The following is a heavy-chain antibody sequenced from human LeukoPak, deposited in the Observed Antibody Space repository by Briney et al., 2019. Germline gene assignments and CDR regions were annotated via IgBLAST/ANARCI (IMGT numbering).Heavy chain of an antibody. J-gene: IGHJ4*02. V-gene: IGHV3-74*01. Sequence: PGGSLRLSCAASGFTFSSYWMHWVRQAPGKGLVWVSRINSDGSSTSYADSVKGRFTISRDNAKNTLYLHMNSLRADDTAMYYCARAMVRGVIPVWGQGTLVIVSS. D-gene: IGHD3-10*01. CDR2: INSDGSST. CDR1: GFTFSSYW. CDR3: ARAMVRGVIPV.